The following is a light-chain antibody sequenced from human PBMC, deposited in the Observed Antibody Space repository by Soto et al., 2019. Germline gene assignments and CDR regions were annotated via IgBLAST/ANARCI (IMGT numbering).Light chain of an antibody. V-gene: IGKV3-15*01. CDR3: QQYNNWPPWT. CDR2: GAS. Sequence: EIVMTQSPATLSVSPGERATLSCRASQSVSRNLAWYQQKPGQAPRLLIYGASTRATGIPARFSGSGSGTEFTLTISRLQSEDFAVYYCQQYNNWPPWTFGQGTKVEIK. J-gene: IGKJ1*01. CDR1: QSVSRN.